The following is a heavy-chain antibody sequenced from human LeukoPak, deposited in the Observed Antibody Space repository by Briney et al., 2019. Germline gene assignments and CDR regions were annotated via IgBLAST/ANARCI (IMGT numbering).Heavy chain of an antibody. CDR1: GFTFSSYW. Sequence: GGFLRLSCAASGFTFSSYWMNWARQAPGKGLEWVASINHNGNVNYYVDSVKGRFTISRDNAKNSLYLQMSNLRAEDTAVFYCARRGSDNSGYYYGGYFDLWGRGTQVTVSS. J-gene: IGHJ2*01. V-gene: IGHV3-7*01. D-gene: IGHD3-22*01. CDR2: INHNGNVN. CDR3: ARRGSDNSGYYYGGYFDL.